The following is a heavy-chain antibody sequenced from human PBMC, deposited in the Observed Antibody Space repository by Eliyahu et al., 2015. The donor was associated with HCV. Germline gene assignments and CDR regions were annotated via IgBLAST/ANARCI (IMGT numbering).Heavy chain of an antibody. D-gene: IGHD6-19*01. CDR3: ARGEQWLDTFDY. CDR2: IYYSGST. Sequence: QVQLQESGPGLVKPSETLSLTCTVSGGSISSYYWSWIRQPPGKGLEWIGYIYYSGSTNYNPSLKSRVTISVDTSKNQFSLKLSSVTAADTAVYYCARGEQWLDTFDYWGQGTLVTVSS. CDR1: GGSISSYY. V-gene: IGHV4-59*08. J-gene: IGHJ4*02.